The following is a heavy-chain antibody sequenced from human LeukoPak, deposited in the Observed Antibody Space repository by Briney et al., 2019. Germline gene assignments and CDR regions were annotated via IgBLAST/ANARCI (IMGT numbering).Heavy chain of an antibody. V-gene: IGHV5-51*01. J-gene: IGHJ4*02. CDR3: ARRGNSAYAY. CDR1: GYSFTNYW. D-gene: IGHD5-12*01. Sequence: GESLKISCKGSGYSFTNYWIGWVRQMPGKGLEWMGIIYPGDSDTTYSLSFQGQVTISADKSISAAYLQWSSLKASDTAMYYCARRGNSAYAYWGQGTLVTVSS. CDR2: IYPGDSDT.